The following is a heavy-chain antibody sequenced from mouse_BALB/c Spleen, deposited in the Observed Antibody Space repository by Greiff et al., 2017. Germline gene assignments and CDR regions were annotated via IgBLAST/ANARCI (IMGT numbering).Heavy chain of an antibody. CDR2: ISNGGGST. J-gene: IGHJ4*01. V-gene: IGHV5-12-2*01. CDR1: GFTFSSYT. Sequence: EVMLVESGGGLVQPGGSLKLSCAASGFTFSSYTMSWVRQTPEKRLEWVAYISNGGGSTYYPDTVKGRFTISRDNAKNTLYLQMSSLKSEDTAMYYCARVLYYGNLYYAMDYWGQGTSVTVSS. D-gene: IGHD2-1*01. CDR3: ARVLYYGNLYYAMDY.